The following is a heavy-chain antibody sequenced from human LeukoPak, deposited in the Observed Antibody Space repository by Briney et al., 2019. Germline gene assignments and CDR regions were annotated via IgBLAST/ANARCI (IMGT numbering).Heavy chain of an antibody. CDR2: IYYSGST. V-gene: IGHV4-59*01. Sequence: SETLSLTCTVSGGSISSYYWSWIRQPPGKGLEWIGYIYYSGSTNYNPSLKSRVTISVDASKNQFSLKLSSVTAADTAVYYCARDMGSWSELVDYWGQGTLVTASS. D-gene: IGHD2-8*01. CDR3: ARDMGSWSELVDY. J-gene: IGHJ4*02. CDR1: GGSISSYY.